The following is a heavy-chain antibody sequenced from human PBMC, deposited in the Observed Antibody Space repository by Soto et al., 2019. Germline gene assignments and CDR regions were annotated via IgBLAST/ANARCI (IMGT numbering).Heavy chain of an antibody. Sequence: GASVKVSCKASGYTFTSYYMHWVRQAPGQGLEWMGIINPSGGSTSYAQKFQGRVTMTRDTSTSTVYMELSSLRSEDTAVYYCAREGVYGDYADCRVYCYYYGMDVWGQGTTVTVSS. D-gene: IGHD4-17*01. V-gene: IGHV1-46*01. CDR1: GYTFTSYY. CDR3: AREGVYGDYADCRVYCYYYGMDV. J-gene: IGHJ6*02. CDR2: INPSGGST.